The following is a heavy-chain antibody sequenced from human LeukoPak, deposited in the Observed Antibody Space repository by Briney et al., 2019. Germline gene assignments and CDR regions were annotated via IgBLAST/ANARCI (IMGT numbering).Heavy chain of an antibody. J-gene: IGHJ4*02. CDR2: IYPGDSDA. V-gene: IGHV5-51*01. CDR1: GYSFTNYW. CDR3: ARRRDLYSGSYYPFDY. Sequence: GESLKISCKGSGYSFTNYWIGWVRQMPGKGLKWMGIIYPGDSDARYSPSFQGQVTISADKSISTAYLQRSSLKASDTAMYYCARRRDLYSGSYYPFDYWSQGTLVTVSS. D-gene: IGHD1-26*01.